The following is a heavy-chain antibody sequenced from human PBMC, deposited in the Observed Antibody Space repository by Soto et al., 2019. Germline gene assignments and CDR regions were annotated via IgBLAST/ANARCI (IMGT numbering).Heavy chain of an antibody. CDR2: INSDGSST. V-gene: IGHV3-74*01. D-gene: IGHD2-15*01. Sequence: EVQLVESGGGLVQPGGSLRLSCAASGFTFSSYWMHWVRQAPGKGLGWVSRINSDGSSTSYADSVKGRFTISRDNAKNTVYLQMNSLRAEDTAVYYCVRTSLVVAAATLEDYWGQGTLVTVSS. CDR3: VRTSLVVAAATLEDY. J-gene: IGHJ4*02. CDR1: GFTFSSYW.